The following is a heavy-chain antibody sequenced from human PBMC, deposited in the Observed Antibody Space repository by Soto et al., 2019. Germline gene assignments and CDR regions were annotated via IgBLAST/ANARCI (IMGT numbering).Heavy chain of an antibody. V-gene: IGHV1-18*01. D-gene: IGHD3-3*01. CDR1: GYTFTSYG. J-gene: IGHJ5*02. CDR3: ARVRYDFWSGYYKPFDP. CDR2: ISAYNGNT. Sequence: ASVKVSCKASGYTFTSYGISWVRQAPGQGLEWMGWISAYNGNTNYAQKLQGRVTMTTDTSTSTAYMELRSLRSDDTAVYYCARVRYDFWSGYYKPFDPWGQGTLVPSPQ.